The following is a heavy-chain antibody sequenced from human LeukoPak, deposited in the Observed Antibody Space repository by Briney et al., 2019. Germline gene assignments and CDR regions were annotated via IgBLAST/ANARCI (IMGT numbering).Heavy chain of an antibody. J-gene: IGHJ4*02. V-gene: IGHV4-59*08. CDR2: IYYSGST. CDR3: ARPYCSGGSCYQIDY. Sequence: PSETLSLTCTVSGGSISSYYWSWIRQPLGKGLEWIGYIYYSGSTNYNPSLKSRVTISVDTSKNQFSLKLSSVTAADTAVYYCARPYCSGGSCYQIDYWGQGTLVTVSS. CDR1: GGSISSYY. D-gene: IGHD2-15*01.